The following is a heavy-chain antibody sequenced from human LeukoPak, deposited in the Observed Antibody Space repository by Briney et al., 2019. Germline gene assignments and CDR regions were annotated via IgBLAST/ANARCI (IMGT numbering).Heavy chain of an antibody. CDR1: GYTFTSYG. J-gene: IGHJ6*03. D-gene: IGHD3-10*01. CDR3: ARAQAGAYYYGSGSYFEAYMDV. CDR2: ISAYNGNT. V-gene: IGHV1-18*01. Sequence: GASVKVSCKASGYTFTSYGISWVRQAPGQGLEWMGWISAYNGNTNYAQKLQGRVTMTTDTSTSTAYMELRSLRSDDTAVYYCARAQAGAYYYGSGSYFEAYMDVWGKGTTVTVSS.